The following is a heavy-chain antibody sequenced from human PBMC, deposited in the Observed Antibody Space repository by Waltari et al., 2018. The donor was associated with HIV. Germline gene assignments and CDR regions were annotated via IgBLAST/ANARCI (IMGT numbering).Heavy chain of an antibody. J-gene: IGHJ3*02. CDR3: ARAFMIRGTGAFDI. Sequence: EVQVVESGGGLVQPGGSLRLPCAASAFTFSSYALNWVRQAPGKGLEWFSYISSSGSTIYFAYSVKGRFTMSRDNAKNSLYLRMNSLRAEDTAVYYCARAFMIRGTGAFDIWGQGTMVTVSS. V-gene: IGHV3-48*03. D-gene: IGHD3-10*01. CDR2: ISSSGSTI. CDR1: AFTFSSYA.